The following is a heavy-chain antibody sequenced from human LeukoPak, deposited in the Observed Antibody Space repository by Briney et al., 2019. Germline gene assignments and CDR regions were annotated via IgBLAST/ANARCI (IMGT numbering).Heavy chain of an antibody. J-gene: IGHJ6*02. CDR3: AKDTPMTTGTNDYGMDV. D-gene: IGHD1-1*01. V-gene: IGHV3-23*01. CDR1: GFTFSSYA. CDR2: ISGSGGST. Sequence: PGGSLRLSCAASGFTFSSYAMSWVRQAPGKGLEWVSAISGSGGSTYYADSVKGRFTISRDNSKNTLYLQMNSLRAEDTAVYYCAKDTPMTTGTNDYGMDVWGQGTTVTVS.